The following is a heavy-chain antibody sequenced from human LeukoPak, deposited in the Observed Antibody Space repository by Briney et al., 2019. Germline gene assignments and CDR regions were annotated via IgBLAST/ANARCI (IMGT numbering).Heavy chain of an antibody. J-gene: IGHJ5*02. CDR1: GDSISGTSYY. V-gene: IGHV4-39*07. CDR3: ATIILARPDT. Sequence: SETLSLTCTVSGDSISGTSYYWGWIRQPPGKGLEWIGSSFYGGSTYYNPSLKSRVSISIDTSKNQLSLTLSSVTAADTAVYYCATIILARPDTWGQGTLVTVSS. CDR2: SFYGGST. D-gene: IGHD6-6*01.